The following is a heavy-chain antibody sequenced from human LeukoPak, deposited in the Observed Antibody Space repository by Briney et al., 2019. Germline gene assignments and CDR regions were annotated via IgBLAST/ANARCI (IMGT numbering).Heavy chain of an antibody. J-gene: IGHJ4*02. CDR3: ARDSPVPRNYGSGSYSSY. D-gene: IGHD3-10*01. V-gene: IGHV4-34*01. CDR1: GGSFSGYY. Sequence: PSETLSLTCAVYGGSFSGYYWSWIRQPPGKGLEWIGEINHSGSTNYNPSLKSRVTISVDTSKNQFSLKLSSVTAADTAVYYCARDSPVPRNYGSGSYSSYWGQGTLVTVSS. CDR2: INHSGST.